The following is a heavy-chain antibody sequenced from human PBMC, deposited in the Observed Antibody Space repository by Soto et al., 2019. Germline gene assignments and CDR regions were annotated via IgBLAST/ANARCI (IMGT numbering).Heavy chain of an antibody. CDR2: ISWNSDTK. Sequence: PGGSLRLSCAASGFTFDYYSMIWVRQAPGRGLEWISYISWNSDTKFYADSVKGRFTISRDSAKKSLYLQMNSLRDEDTAVYFCAGVEGVASDYWGQGTRVTVSS. J-gene: IGHJ4*02. D-gene: IGHD2-15*01. CDR3: AGVEGVASDY. V-gene: IGHV3-48*02. CDR1: GFTFDYYS.